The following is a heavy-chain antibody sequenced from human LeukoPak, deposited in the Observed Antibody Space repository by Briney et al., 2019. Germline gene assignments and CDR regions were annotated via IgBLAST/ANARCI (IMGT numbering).Heavy chain of an antibody. J-gene: IGHJ4*02. CDR1: GFTFSSYG. Sequence: GGALRLSCAASGFTFSSYGMHWVRQAPGKGLEWVAGISYDGSNKYYADSVKGRFTISRDNSKNTLYLQMNSLRAEDTAVYYCAKGDWLLPNYWGQGTLVTVSS. CDR3: AKGDWLLPNY. D-gene: IGHD3/OR15-3a*01. CDR2: ISYDGSNK. V-gene: IGHV3-30*18.